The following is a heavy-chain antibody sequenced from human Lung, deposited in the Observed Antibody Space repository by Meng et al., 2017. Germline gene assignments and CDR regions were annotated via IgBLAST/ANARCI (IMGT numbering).Heavy chain of an antibody. CDR3: ARGRRNEPLFDY. CDR1: GGSFSTHT. CDR2: LIAVFDKT. V-gene: IGHV1-69*13. J-gene: IGHJ4*02. Sequence: QVQLVQSGAEVKKPGPSVKVACKTSGGSFSTHTFSWVRQAPGQGLEWMGGLIAVFDKTKAAPRFQDRVTFTADESTSTAYMELSSQTFDDTAVYFCARGRRNEPLFDYWGQGTLVTVSS. D-gene: IGHD1-14*01.